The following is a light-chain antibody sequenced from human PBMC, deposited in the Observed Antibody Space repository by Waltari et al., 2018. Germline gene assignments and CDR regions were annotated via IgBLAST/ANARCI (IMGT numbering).Light chain of an antibody. CDR2: RDI. CDR1: SSNIGAGYN. V-gene: IGLV1-40*01. CDR3: QSYDSRLSHVV. Sequence: QSVLTQPPSVSGAPGQRVTISCIGSSSNIGAGYNVHWYQQLPGTAPKVLIYRDINRPSGVPDRFSGSKSGTSASLAITGRQADDEADYYCQSYDSRLSHVVFGGGTKLTVL. J-gene: IGLJ2*01.